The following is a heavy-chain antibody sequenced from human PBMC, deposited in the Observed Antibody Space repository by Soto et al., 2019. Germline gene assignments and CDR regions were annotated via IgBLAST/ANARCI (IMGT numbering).Heavy chain of an antibody. V-gene: IGHV4-30-2*01. CDR1: GGSISSGGYS. J-gene: IGHJ3*02. Sequence: LSLTCAVSGGSISSGGYSWSWIRQPPGKGLEWIGYIYHSGSTYYNPSLKSRVTISVDRSKNQFSLKLSSVTAADTAVYYCARMYYDILTAYADAFDTWGQGTMVTVSS. CDR3: ARMYYDILTAYADAFDT. CDR2: IYHSGST. D-gene: IGHD3-9*01.